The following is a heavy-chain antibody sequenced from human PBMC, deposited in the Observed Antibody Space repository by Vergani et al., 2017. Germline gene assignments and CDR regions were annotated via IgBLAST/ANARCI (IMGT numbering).Heavy chain of an antibody. J-gene: IGHJ6*03. CDR1: GGSISSYY. V-gene: IGHV4-4*07. CDR2: IYTSGST. D-gene: IGHD4-17*01. Sequence: QVQLQESGPGLVKPSEILSLTCTVSGGSISSYYWGWIRPPAGEGLEWIGRIYTSGSTNYNPSLKSRVTMSVDTSKNQFSLKLSSVTAAETAVYYCARDWGYGDYYYYMDVWGKGTTVTVSS. CDR3: ARDWGYGDYYYYMDV.